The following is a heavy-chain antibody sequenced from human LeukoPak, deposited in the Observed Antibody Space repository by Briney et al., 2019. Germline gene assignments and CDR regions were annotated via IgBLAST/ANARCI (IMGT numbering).Heavy chain of an antibody. J-gene: IGHJ4*02. CDR3: AKEGTGYSSSWYFR. D-gene: IGHD6-13*01. V-gene: IGHV3-23*01. CDR2: FSGSGSST. CDR1: GFTLSSYA. Sequence: GGSVRLSCAASGFTLSSYAMSWVRQAPGKGLEWVSGFSGSGSSTFYADSVKGRFTISRDNSKNTLYLQMNSLRAEDTAVYYCAKEGTGYSSSWYFRWGQGTLVTVSS.